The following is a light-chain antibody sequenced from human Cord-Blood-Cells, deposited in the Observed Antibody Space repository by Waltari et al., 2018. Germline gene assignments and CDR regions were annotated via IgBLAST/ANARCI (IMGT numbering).Light chain of an antibody. V-gene: IGLV2-23*01. CDR3: CSYAGSSTLV. CDR2: EGS. CDR1: SSDVGGYNL. J-gene: IGLJ3*02. Sequence: QSDLTQPASVSGSPGQSITISCTGTSSDVGGYNLVSWYQQHPVKAPKPMTYEGSKRPSGLSNLFSDSNSGNTASLTISGLQAEDEADYYCCSYAGSSTLVFGGGTKLTVL.